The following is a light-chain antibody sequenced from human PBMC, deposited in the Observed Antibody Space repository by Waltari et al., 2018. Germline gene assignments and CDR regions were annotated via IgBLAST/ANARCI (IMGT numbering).Light chain of an antibody. CDR2: EVT. CDR1: TRDVGRYNY. V-gene: IGLV2-14*01. CDR3: SSYTSIKTPYVV. J-gene: IGLJ2*01. Sequence: QSALTQPASVSGSPGQSITISCTGTTRDVGRYNYVSWYQCHPGKAPELIIYEVTNRPSGVSDRFAGSKYGNTASLSISGLQPEDEADYYCSSYTSIKTPYVVFGGGTKVTVL.